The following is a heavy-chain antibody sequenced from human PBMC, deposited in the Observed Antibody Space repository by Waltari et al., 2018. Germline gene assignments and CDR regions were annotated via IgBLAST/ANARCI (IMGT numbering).Heavy chain of an antibody. Sequence: QLQLQESGPGLVKPSETLSLTCTVSGDSISSSSYYWGWIRQPPGKGLEWIGSIYYSGGTYYNPSLKSRVTISVDTSKNQFSLKLNSVTAADTAVYYCVGEIVATIPAYWGQGTLVTVSS. J-gene: IGHJ4*02. V-gene: IGHV4-39*01. CDR2: IYYSGGT. CDR3: VGEIVATIPAY. CDR1: GDSISSSSYY. D-gene: IGHD5-12*01.